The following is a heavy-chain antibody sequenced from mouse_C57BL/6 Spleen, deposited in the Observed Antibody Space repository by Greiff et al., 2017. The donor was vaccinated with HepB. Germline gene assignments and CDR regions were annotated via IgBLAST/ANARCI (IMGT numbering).Heavy chain of an antibody. CDR2: IDPSDSYT. D-gene: IGHD2-4*01. V-gene: IGHV1-50*01. Sequence: QVQLQQPGAELVKPGASVKLSCKASGYTFTSYWMQWVKQRPGQGLEWIGEIDPSDSYTNYNQKFKGKATLTVDTSSSTAYMQLSSLTSEDSAVYYCARGGLYDYERVTDWYFDVWGTGTTVTVSS. J-gene: IGHJ1*03. CDR3: ARGGLYDYERVTDWYFDV. CDR1: GYTFTSYW.